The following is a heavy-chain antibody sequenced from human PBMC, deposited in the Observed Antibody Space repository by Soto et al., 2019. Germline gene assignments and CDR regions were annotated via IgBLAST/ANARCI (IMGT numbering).Heavy chain of an antibody. Sequence: GGSLRLSCATSGLTFSNYAMSWVRQAPGGGLEWVSSMSGSSSTTYYADSVKGRFTISRDRSKNTLYLQMSSLRAEDTALYYCAKNQERELPRVIDFWGQGTLVTVS. CDR1: GLTFSNYA. CDR3: AKNQERELPRVIDF. V-gene: IGHV3-23*01. D-gene: IGHD1-7*01. J-gene: IGHJ4*02. CDR2: MSGSSSTT.